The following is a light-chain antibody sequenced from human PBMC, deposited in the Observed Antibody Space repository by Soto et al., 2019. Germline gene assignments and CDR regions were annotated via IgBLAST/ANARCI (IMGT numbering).Light chain of an antibody. CDR1: SGHSTYA. CDR2: INSDGGH. V-gene: IGLV4-69*01. CDR3: QSLGTGIQV. J-gene: IGLJ3*02. Sequence: QLVLTQSPSVSASLGASVKLTCTLSSGHSTYAIAWHQQQPEKGPRFLMKINSDGGHSKGDGFFDRFSGSSSGAERHLTISSLQSEDEADYYCQSLGTGIQVFGGGTKLTVL.